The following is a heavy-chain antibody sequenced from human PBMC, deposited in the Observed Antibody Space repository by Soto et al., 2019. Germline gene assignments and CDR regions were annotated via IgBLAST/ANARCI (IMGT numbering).Heavy chain of an antibody. V-gene: IGHV3-48*02. CDR2: TSSGSKTI. CDR3: VREDILGVRSFDY. Sequence: GGSLRLSCAASGFTFSAYSVNWVRQAPGKGLQWISYTSSGSKTIYYADSVKGRFIVSRDNAKNSQYLQMNSLRDEDTAVYYCVREDILGVRSFDYWGQGTLVTVSS. D-gene: IGHD3-9*01. J-gene: IGHJ4*02. CDR1: GFTFSAYS.